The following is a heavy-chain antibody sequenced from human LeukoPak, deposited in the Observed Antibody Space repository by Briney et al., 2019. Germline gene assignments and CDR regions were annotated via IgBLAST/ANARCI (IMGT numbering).Heavy chain of an antibody. Sequence: GWSLRLSCAASGFTVSSNYMSWVRQAPGRGLEWVSVIYTGGSTYYADSVKGRFTIARDNSKNTLYLQMNSLRAEDTAVYYCARDLGRYDSNQGPLDAFDIWGQGTMVTVSS. CDR3: ARDLGRYDSNQGPLDAFDI. CDR1: GFTVSSNY. V-gene: IGHV3-53*01. CDR2: IYTGGST. J-gene: IGHJ3*02. D-gene: IGHD3-22*01.